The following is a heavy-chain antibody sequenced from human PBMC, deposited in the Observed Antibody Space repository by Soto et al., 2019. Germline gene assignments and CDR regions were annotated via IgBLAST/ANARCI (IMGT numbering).Heavy chain of an antibody. Sequence: QVQLQESGPGLVKSAETLSLTCTVSGGSISSRSFFWGWIRQPPGRGLEWIGSIYYSRSTYYNPSHKSRVTISADTSKNQFSLQLRSVTAADTAVYYCARLYGSGYYSPDYWGQGTLVTVSS. CDR1: GGSISSRSFF. D-gene: IGHD3-22*01. J-gene: IGHJ4*02. V-gene: IGHV4-39*01. CDR2: IYYSRST. CDR3: ARLYGSGYYSPDY.